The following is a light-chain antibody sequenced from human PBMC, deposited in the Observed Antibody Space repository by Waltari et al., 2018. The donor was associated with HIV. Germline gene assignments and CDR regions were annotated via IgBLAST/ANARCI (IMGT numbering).Light chain of an antibody. CDR2: DKN. CDR3: GTWDTRLNGGV. V-gene: IGLV1-51*01. Sequence: QSVLTQPPSVSAAPGQKVTISCSGSTSNFGNDFVSWYQHLPGAAPKLLIYDKNKRPSGISDSFSGSKSDTSATLAITGLQTGDEAHYYCGTWDTRLNGGVFGGGTKLTVL. CDR1: TSNFGNDF. J-gene: IGLJ3*02.